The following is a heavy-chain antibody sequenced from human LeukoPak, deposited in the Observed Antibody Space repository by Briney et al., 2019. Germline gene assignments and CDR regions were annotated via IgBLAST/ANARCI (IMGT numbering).Heavy chain of an antibody. CDR1: GYTFTGYD. D-gene: IGHD1-26*01. V-gene: IGHV1-8*01. Sequence: ASVKLSCKASGYTFTGYDINWVRQATGQGLEWMGWMNTSTGDTGYAQKFQGRVTMTRNTSVDTAFMELSGLGSEDTAVYYCTRGSLSGSSRDYWGQGTLVTVSS. CDR2: MNTSTGDT. J-gene: IGHJ4*02. CDR3: TRGSLSGSSRDY.